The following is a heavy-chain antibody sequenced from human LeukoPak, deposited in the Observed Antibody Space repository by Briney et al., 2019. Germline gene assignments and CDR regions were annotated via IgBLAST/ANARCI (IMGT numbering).Heavy chain of an antibody. D-gene: IGHD1-26*01. CDR1: GFTFSSYG. V-gene: IGHV3-30*02. Sequence: GGSLRLSRAASGFTFSSYGMHWVRQAPGKGLEWVAFIRYDGSNKYYADSVKGRFTISRDNSKNTLYLQMNSLRAEDTAVYYCAKLYSGSYYFGYWGQGTLVTVSS. J-gene: IGHJ4*02. CDR3: AKLYSGSYYFGY. CDR2: IRYDGSNK.